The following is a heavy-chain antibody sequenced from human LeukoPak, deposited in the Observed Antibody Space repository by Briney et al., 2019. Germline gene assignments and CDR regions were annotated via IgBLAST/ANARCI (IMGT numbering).Heavy chain of an antibody. CDR2: ISSSGNTI. V-gene: IGHV3-48*03. CDR1: GFTFSSYE. J-gene: IGHJ2*01. Sequence: PGGSLRLSCAASGFTFSSYEMNWVRQAPGKGLEWISYISSSGNTIYYADSVKGRCTISRDNAKNSLSLQMNNLRAEDTAIYYCAHIGTRGQWYFDLWGRGTLVTVSS. D-gene: IGHD1/OR15-1a*01. CDR3: AHIGTRGQWYFDL.